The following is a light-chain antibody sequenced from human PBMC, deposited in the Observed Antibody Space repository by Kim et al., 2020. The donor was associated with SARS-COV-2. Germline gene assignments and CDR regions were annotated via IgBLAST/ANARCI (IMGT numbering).Light chain of an antibody. CDR1: SSDVGGYNS. CDR3: SSYTSSSTWV. V-gene: IGLV2-14*04. CDR2: DVS. Sequence: GQSITISCTGTSSDVGGYNSVSWFQQHPGKAPQRMIYDVSKRPSGVSNRFSGSKSGNTASLTISGLQAEDEADYYCSSYTSSSTWVFGGGTQLTVL. J-gene: IGLJ3*02.